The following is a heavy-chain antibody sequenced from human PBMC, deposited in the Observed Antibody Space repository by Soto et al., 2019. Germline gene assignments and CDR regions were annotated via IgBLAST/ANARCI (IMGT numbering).Heavy chain of an antibody. D-gene: IGHD6-6*01. V-gene: IGHV3-11*01. Sequence: SGGSLRLSCAASGFPFSDSYMAWLRQAPGKGLEEIATIHSTGSTPYYADSVKGRFTISRDNAQNSRYLEMNTRRAGDTAVYYCARGQQLVANWLDPWGQGMLVTVSS. CDR1: GFPFSDSY. CDR3: ARGQQLVANWLDP. J-gene: IGHJ5*02. CDR2: IHSTGSTP.